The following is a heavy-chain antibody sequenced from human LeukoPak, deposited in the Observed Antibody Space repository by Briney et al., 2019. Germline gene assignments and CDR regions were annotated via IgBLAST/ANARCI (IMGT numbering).Heavy chain of an antibody. D-gene: IGHD6-13*01. J-gene: IGHJ3*02. CDR3: ARLVGMYSSSWYWDAFDI. CDR2: IDPSDSYT. CDR1: GYSFTSYW. V-gene: IGHV5-10-1*01. Sequence: GESLKISCKGSGYSFTSYWISWVRQMPGKGLEWMGRIDPSDSYTNYSPSFQGHVTISADKSISTAYLQWSSLKASDTAMYYCARLVGMYSSSWYWDAFDIWGQGTMVTVSS.